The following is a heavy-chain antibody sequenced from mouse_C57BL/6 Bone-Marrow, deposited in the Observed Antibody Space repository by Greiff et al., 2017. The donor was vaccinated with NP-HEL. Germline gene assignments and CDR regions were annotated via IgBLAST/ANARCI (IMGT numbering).Heavy chain of an antibody. CDR3: ARDISAY. J-gene: IGHJ3*01. CDR2: ISDGGSYT. Sequence: EVKLVESGGGLVKPGGSLKLSCAASGFTFSSYAMSWVRQTPEKRLEWVATISDGGSYTYYPDNVKGRFTISRDNAKNNLYLQMSHLKSEDTAMYYCARDISAYWGQGTLVTVSA. V-gene: IGHV5-4*01. CDR1: GFTFSSYA.